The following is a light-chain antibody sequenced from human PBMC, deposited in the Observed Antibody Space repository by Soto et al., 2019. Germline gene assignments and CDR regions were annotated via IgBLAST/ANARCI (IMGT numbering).Light chain of an antibody. CDR1: QSVSSSF. CDR3: QQYGSSPT. J-gene: IGKJ1*01. Sequence: EIVLTQSPGTLSLSPGERATLSCRASQSVSSSFLVWYQQKPDQAPRLLIYGASSRATGIPDRFSGSGSGTDFTLTISRLEPEDFAVYYCQQYGSSPTFGQGTKVEIK. V-gene: IGKV3-20*01. CDR2: GAS.